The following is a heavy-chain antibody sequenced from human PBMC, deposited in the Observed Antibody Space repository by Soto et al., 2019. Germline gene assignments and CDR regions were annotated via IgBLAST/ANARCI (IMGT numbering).Heavy chain of an antibody. D-gene: IGHD3-22*01. CDR1: GFTFSTYA. CDR2: TSGAGDTT. CDR3: GKDLSPCIGFGLGH. J-gene: IGHJ5*02. V-gene: IGHV3-23*01. Sequence: EVQLLESGGGSVQPGGSLRLSCAGSGFTFSTYAMSWVRQAPGKGLEWVSATSGAGDTTYYADSVEGRFTISRDNSKNTLYLQMNSLRAEDTAVYYCGKDLSPCIGFGLGHWGQGTLVTVSP.